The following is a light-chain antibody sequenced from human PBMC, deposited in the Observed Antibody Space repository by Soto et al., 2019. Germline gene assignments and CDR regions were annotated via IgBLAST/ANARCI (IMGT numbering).Light chain of an antibody. CDR2: DVS. Sequence: QSVLTQPASVSGSPGQSITISCTGTSSDVGGYNYVSWYQQHPGKAPKLMIYDVSNRPSGVSNRFSGSKSDNTASLTISGLQAEDEADHYCSSYASSSSYVFGTGSKVTIL. CDR1: SSDVGGYNY. V-gene: IGLV2-14*01. J-gene: IGLJ1*01. CDR3: SSYASSSSYV.